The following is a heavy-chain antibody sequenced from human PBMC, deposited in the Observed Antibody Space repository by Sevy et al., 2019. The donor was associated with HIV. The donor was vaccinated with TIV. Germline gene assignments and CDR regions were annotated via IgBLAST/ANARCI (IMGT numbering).Heavy chain of an antibody. CDR2: IWFDGSNT. CDR3: ARDLEFYDYGDYGPAFMPDY. D-gene: IGHD4-17*01. V-gene: IGHV3-33*08. J-gene: IGHJ4*02. CDR1: GFSVSSNY. Sequence: GGSLRLSCAASGFSVSSNYMTWVRQAPGKGLEWVALIWFDGSNTYYADSVKGRFTISRDIAKNTLHLQMNSLRAEDTAVYYCARDLEFYDYGDYGPAFMPDYWGQGTLVTVSS.